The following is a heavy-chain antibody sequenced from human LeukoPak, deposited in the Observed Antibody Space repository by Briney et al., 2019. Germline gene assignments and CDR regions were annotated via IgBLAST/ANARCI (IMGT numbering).Heavy chain of an antibody. J-gene: IGHJ4*02. CDR1: GFTFDDYA. D-gene: IGHD3-10*01. Sequence: PGGSLRLSCAASGFTFDDYAMHWVRQAPGKGLEWVSGISWNSGSIGYADSVKGRFTISRDNAKNSLYLQMNSLRAEDTALYYCAKGFHYYGSGSYYTTFDYWGQGTLVTVSS. CDR3: AKGFHYYGSGSYYTTFDY. V-gene: IGHV3-9*01. CDR2: ISWNSGSI.